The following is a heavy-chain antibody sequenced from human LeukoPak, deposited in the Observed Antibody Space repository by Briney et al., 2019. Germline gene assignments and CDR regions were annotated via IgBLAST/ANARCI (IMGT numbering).Heavy chain of an antibody. Sequence: ASVKVSCKTSGYTFTGYYMHWVRQASGQGLEWMGWINPNSGGTNYAQKFQGRVTMTRDTSISTAYMELSRLRSDDTAVYYCAREGLEGNGYNYFGYWGQGTLVTVSS. V-gene: IGHV1-2*02. CDR2: INPNSGGT. CDR3: AREGLEGNGYNYFGY. J-gene: IGHJ4*02. D-gene: IGHD5-24*01. CDR1: GYTFTGYY.